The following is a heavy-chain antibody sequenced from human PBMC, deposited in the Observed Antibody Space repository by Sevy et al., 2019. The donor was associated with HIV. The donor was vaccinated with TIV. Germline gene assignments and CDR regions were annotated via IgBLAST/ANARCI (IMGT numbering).Heavy chain of an antibody. Sequence: GGSLRLSCAASGFTFSNAWMSWVRQAPGKGLEWVGRIKSKTDGGTIDYAAPVKGRFTISRDDSKNPVYLQMNSLKSEDTAVYYCSTDPIIVLLVTDGMDVWGQGTTVTVSS. J-gene: IGHJ6*02. V-gene: IGHV3-15*01. CDR3: STDPIIVLLVTDGMDV. CDR1: GFTFSNAW. CDR2: IKSKTDGGTI. D-gene: IGHD2-8*02.